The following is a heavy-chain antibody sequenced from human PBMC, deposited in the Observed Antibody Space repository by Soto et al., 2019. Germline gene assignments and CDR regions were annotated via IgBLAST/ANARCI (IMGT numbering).Heavy chain of an antibody. CDR3: ARDDKAAAAGTTYYFDY. D-gene: IGHD6-13*01. J-gene: IGHJ4*02. CDR1: GYIFTNYG. V-gene: IGHV1-18*01. CDR2: ISPYDGNT. Sequence: QVQLVQSEAEVKKPGASVKVSCKASGYIFTNYGLSWVRQAPGQGLEWMAWISPYDGNTHYAQNLQGRVTVTTDPSTSTAYMELRSLRSDDSAVYFCARDDKAAAAGTTYYFDYWGQGTLVTVSS.